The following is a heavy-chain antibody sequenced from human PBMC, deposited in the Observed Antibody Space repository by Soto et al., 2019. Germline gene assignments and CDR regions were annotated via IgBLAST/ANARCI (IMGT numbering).Heavy chain of an antibody. Sequence: EVQLVESGGGLVQPGRSLRLSCAASGFTFDDYAMHWVRQAPGKGLEWVSGISWNSGSIGYADSVKGRFTISRDNAKNSLYLQMNSLRAEDTALYYCAKGSEPSSGWEGDAFDIWGQGTMVTVSS. CDR3: AKGSEPSSGWEGDAFDI. CDR1: GFTFDDYA. CDR2: ISWNSGSI. V-gene: IGHV3-9*01. J-gene: IGHJ3*02. D-gene: IGHD6-19*01.